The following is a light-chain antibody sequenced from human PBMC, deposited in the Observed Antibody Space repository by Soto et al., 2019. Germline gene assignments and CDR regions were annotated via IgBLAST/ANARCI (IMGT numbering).Light chain of an antibody. CDR3: QHYSSYPLT. J-gene: IGKJ4*01. Sequence: DIQMTQSPSTLSVSVGDRVTITCRASESINGWLAWYQQKPGRAPRILIYDASKLEPGVPSRLSGSGSGAEYTRTISILQPEEFATYYCQHYSSYPLTFGGGTKVEL. V-gene: IGKV1-5*01. CDR1: ESINGW. CDR2: DAS.